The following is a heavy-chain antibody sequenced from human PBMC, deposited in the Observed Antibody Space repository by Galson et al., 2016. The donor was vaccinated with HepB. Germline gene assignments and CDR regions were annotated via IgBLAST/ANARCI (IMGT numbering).Heavy chain of an antibody. Sequence: SLRLSCAASGFNFGRYHMNWVRQAPGKGLEWVSSIDASGGSTSYSESVQGRFIVSGDNSKNILFLQMNGLSLEDTAVYYCAKGLEDSAWGQGTLVTVSS. V-gene: IGHV3-23*01. CDR1: GFNFGRYH. CDR2: IDASGGST. CDR3: AKGLEDSA. J-gene: IGHJ5*02.